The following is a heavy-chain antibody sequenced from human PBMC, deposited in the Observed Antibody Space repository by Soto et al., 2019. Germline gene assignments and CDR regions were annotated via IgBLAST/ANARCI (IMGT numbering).Heavy chain of an antibody. J-gene: IGHJ5*02. CDR1: GFTFSNAW. V-gene: IGHV3-15*01. CDR3: TTDPELLGYCSSTSCYTGWFDP. D-gene: IGHD2-2*02. Sequence: PGVSLRLSCAASGFTFSNAWMSWVRQAPGKGLEWVGRIKSKTDGGTTDYAAPVKGRFTISRDDSKNTLYLQMNSLKTEDTAVYYCTTDPELLGYCSSTSCYTGWFDPWGQGTLVTISS. CDR2: IKSKTDGGTT.